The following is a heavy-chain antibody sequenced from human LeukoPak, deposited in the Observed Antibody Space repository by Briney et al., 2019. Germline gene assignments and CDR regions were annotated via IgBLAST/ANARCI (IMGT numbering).Heavy chain of an antibody. D-gene: IGHD1-1*01. J-gene: IGHJ3*02. Sequence: GASVKVSCKASGYTFTSIYMHWVRQAPGQGLEWMGIINPSGGSTSYAQKFQGRVTMTRDTSTSTVYMELSSLRSEDTAVYYCATDSDNWNDAAEGTFDIWGQGTMVTVSS. CDR2: INPSGGST. CDR3: ATDSDNWNDAAEGTFDI. V-gene: IGHV1-46*01. CDR1: GYTFTSIY.